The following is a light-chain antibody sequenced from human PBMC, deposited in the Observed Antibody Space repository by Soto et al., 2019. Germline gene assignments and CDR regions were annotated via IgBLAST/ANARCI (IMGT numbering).Light chain of an antibody. CDR3: QQYNNCPLT. CDR1: QSVSSN. Sequence: EIVMTQSPATLSVSPGDRATLSCRASQSVSSNLAWYQQKPGQAPRLLIYGASTRATGIPARFSGSGSGTDFTLTICSLQSEDFAVYYCQQYNNCPLTFGGGTKVEIK. CDR2: GAS. V-gene: IGKV3-15*01. J-gene: IGKJ4*01.